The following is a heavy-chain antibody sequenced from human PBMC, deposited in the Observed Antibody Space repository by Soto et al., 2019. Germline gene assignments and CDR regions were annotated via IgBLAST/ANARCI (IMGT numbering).Heavy chain of an antibody. J-gene: IGHJ6*02. D-gene: IGHD6-13*01. CDR2: IYSIGST. CDR3: RRSSRYSTDV. CDR1: GGSISSSSY. Sequence: QLQLQESGPGLVKPSETLSLTCTVSGGSISSSSYWGWIRQPPGKWLEWIGSIYSIGSTYYNPSPKSRVTISVATSKNQFSLKLSSVTAAATAVYYCRRSSRYSTDVWGQGTTVTVSS. V-gene: IGHV4-39*01.